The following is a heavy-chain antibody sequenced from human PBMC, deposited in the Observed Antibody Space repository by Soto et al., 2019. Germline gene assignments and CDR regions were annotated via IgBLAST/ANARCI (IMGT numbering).Heavy chain of an antibody. Sequence: GGSLRPSCAASGFTFSSYWMHWVRQAPGKGLVWVSRIKGDGSETNYADSVKGRFTISRDNAKNTLYLQLNSLRAEDTAVYYCLRGNSGYGNFDYWGQGTRVTVSS. CDR3: LRGNSGYGNFDY. CDR1: GFTFSSYW. CDR2: IKGDGSET. J-gene: IGHJ4*02. D-gene: IGHD5-12*01. V-gene: IGHV3-74*01.